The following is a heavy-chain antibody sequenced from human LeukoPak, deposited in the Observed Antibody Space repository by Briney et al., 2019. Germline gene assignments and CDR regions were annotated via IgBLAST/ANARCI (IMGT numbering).Heavy chain of an antibody. Sequence: GSLRLSCAASGFTFSSYSMNWVRPAPGKGLEWVSYISSSSSTIYYADSVKGRFTISRDNAKNSLYLRMNSLRAEDTAVYYCARDGGGTVTPGYYGMDVWGQGTTVTVSS. V-gene: IGHV3-48*01. CDR2: ISSSSSTI. J-gene: IGHJ6*02. CDR3: ARDGGGTVTPGYYGMDV. D-gene: IGHD4-11*01. CDR1: GFTFSSYS.